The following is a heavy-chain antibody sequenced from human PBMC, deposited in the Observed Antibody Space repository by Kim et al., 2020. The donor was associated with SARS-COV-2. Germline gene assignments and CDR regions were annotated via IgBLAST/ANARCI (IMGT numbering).Heavy chain of an antibody. J-gene: IGHJ3*02. Sequence: SETLSLTCTVSGGSISSSSYYWGWIRQPPGKGLEWIGSIYYSGSTYYNPSLKSRVTISVDTSKNQFSLKLSSVTAADMAVYYCARQRKQWLVQDAFDIWGQGTMLTVSS. CDR1: GGSISSSSYY. CDR3: ARQRKQWLVQDAFDI. D-gene: IGHD6-19*01. V-gene: IGHV4-39*01. CDR2: IYYSGST.